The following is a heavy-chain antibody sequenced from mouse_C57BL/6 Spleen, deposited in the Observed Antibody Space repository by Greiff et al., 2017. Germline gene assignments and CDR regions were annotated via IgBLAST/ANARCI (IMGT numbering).Heavy chain of an antibody. CDR1: GYTFTSYW. Sequence: VQLKESGAELVKPGASVKLSCKASGYTFTSYWMHWVKQRPGRGLEWIGRIDPNSGGTKYNEKFKSKATLTVDKPSSTAYMQLSSLTSEDSAVYYCAYYYGSSYRGYFDYWGQGTTLTVSS. J-gene: IGHJ2*01. CDR3: AYYYGSSYRGYFDY. V-gene: IGHV1-72*01. D-gene: IGHD1-1*01. CDR2: IDPNSGGT.